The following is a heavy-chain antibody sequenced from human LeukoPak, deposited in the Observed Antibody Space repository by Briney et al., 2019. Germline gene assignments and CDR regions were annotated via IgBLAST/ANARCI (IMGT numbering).Heavy chain of an antibody. D-gene: IGHD2/OR15-2a*01. Sequence: SETLSLTCIVSDGSISSHYWSWIRQPPGKGLEWIGDISYSGSTNYNPSLKSRVTISLDTSKNQFSLKLSSVTAADTAVYYCARVGRSRHYFFDYWGQGTLVTVSS. CDR2: ISYSGST. CDR3: ARVGRSRHYFFDY. V-gene: IGHV4-59*11. J-gene: IGHJ4*02. CDR1: DGSISSHY.